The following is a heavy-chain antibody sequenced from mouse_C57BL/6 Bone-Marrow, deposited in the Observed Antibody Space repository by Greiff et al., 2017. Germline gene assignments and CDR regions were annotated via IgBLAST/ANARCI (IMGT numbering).Heavy chain of an antibody. J-gene: IGHJ4*01. D-gene: IGHD1-1*01. CDR3: ARRITTVVAFYAMDY. CDR1: GYTFTSYW. CDR2: IHPNSGST. Sequence: QVQLQQPGAELVKPGASVKLSCKASGYTFTSYWLHWVKQRPGQGLEWIGMIHPNSGSTNYNEKFKSKATLTVDQSSSPAYMQLSGLTSEYSAVYYCARRITTVVAFYAMDYWGQGTSVTVSA. V-gene: IGHV1-64*01.